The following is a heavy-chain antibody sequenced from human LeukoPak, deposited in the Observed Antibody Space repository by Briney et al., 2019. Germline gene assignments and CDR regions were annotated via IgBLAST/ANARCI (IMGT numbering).Heavy chain of an antibody. V-gene: IGHV4-59*01. CDR2: VYYNGSP. Sequence: SETLSLTCTVLGGSISNYYWSWIRQPPGKGLEWIGYVYYNGSPNYNPSLKSRVTISLDTSRNQFSLKLSSVTTADTAVYYCARSVVTLYWYFDLWGRGTLVTVSS. CDR3: ARSVVTLYWYFDL. CDR1: GGSISNYY. D-gene: IGHD4-23*01. J-gene: IGHJ2*01.